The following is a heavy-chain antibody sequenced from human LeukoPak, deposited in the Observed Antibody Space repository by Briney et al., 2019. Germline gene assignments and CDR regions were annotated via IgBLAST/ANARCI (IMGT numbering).Heavy chain of an antibody. CDR1: GFTFTSYG. CDR3: ARDLSPVVRASPVGY. D-gene: IGHD3-10*01. CDR2: ITYDGYYK. V-gene: IGHV3-30*03. J-gene: IGHJ4*02. Sequence: PGGSLRLSCAASGFTFTSYGMHWVRQAPGKGLEWVALITYDGYYKYYSDSVKGRFTISSDTSKNTLYLQMNSLRAEDTAVYYCARDLSPVVRASPVGYWGQGTPVTVSS.